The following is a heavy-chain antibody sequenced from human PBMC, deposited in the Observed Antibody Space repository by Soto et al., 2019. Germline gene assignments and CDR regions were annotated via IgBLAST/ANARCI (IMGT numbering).Heavy chain of an antibody. CDR1: GLIFSDYH. CDR3: AMLGGWSGGSSGMDA. D-gene: IGHD6-19*01. CDR2: IRRKANSDTT. V-gene: IGHV3-72*01. Sequence: EVQLVESGGGLVQPGGSLRLSCAASGLIFSDYHMDWARQAPGKGLEWVGRIRRKANSDTTEYAASVKGRFTISRDDSKNTPYLQMNSLKSKDTAVYYCAMLGGWSGGSSGMDAWGQGTTVTVSS. J-gene: IGHJ6*02.